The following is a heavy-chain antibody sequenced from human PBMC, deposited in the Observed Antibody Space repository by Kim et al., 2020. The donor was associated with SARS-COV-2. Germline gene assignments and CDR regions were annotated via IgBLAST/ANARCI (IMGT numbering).Heavy chain of an antibody. CDR3: ATDVYVWYSIFRH. CDR1: GYIFSETY. V-gene: IGHV3-15*01. Sequence: GGSLRLSCTASGYIFSETYMTWVRQAPGKGLEWVGHIRNKANGGTADYAAFVKGRFIISRDDSENTLYLQINSLQTEDTAVYYCATDVYVWYSIFRHWGQGALVTVSS. CDR2: IRNKANGGTA. D-gene: IGHD6-13*01. J-gene: IGHJ4*02.